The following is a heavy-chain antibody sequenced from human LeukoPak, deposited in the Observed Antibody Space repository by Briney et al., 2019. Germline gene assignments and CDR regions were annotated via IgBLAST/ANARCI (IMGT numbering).Heavy chain of an antibody. CDR3: AKSSCGYSYGCVLDY. V-gene: IGHV1-2*02. D-gene: IGHD5-18*01. CDR2: INPNSGGT. Sequence: VASVKVSCKASGYTFTGYYMHWVRQAPGQGLEWMGWINPNSGGTNYAQKFQGRVTMTRDTSISTAYMELSRLRSDDTAVYYCAKSSCGYSYGCVLDYWGQGTLVTVSS. CDR1: GYTFTGYY. J-gene: IGHJ4*02.